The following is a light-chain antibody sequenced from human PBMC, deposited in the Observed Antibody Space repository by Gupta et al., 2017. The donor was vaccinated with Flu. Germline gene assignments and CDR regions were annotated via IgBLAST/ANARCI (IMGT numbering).Light chain of an antibody. Sequence: VTISCTGSSSNIGAGYDVHWYQQLPGTAPKLLMYAYNNRPSGVPDRFSGSRSDTSASLAITGLQAEDEADYYCQSYDKSLRGYVFGSGTKVTVL. V-gene: IGLV1-40*01. CDR3: QSYDKSLRGYV. CDR1: SSNIGAGYD. J-gene: IGLJ1*01. CDR2: AYN.